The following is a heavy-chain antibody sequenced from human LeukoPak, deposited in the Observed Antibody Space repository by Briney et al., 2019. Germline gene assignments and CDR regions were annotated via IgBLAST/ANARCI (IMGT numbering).Heavy chain of an antibody. CDR2: IRYDGSNK. Sequence: GGSLRLSCAASGFTFSSYGMHWGRQAPAHGLEWVAFIRYDGSNKYYADSVKRRFTISRDNSKNTLHLQMNSLRAEDTAVYYCAKDRGYSYGENPDAFDIWGQGTMVTVSS. D-gene: IGHD5-18*01. CDR1: GFTFSSYG. J-gene: IGHJ3*02. V-gene: IGHV3-30*02. CDR3: AKDRGYSYGENPDAFDI.